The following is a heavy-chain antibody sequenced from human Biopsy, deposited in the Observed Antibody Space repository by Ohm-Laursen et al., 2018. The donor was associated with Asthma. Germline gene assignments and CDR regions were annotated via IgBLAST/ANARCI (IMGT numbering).Heavy chain of an antibody. V-gene: IGHV3-30*03. CDR3: ARDGEFGDHLWFDP. CDR2: VSFDGNDR. J-gene: IGHJ5*02. CDR1: GFIVSKFG. D-gene: IGHD4-17*01. Sequence: SLRLSCTASGFIVSKFGMNWVRQAPGKGLEWVAVVSFDGNDRYYADSVKGRFTISRDNSKNTVYLQMNSLRPEDTALYYCARDGEFGDHLWFDPRGQGTLVTVSS.